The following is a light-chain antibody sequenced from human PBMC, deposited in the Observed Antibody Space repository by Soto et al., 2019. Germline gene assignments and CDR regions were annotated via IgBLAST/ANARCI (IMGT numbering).Light chain of an antibody. Sequence: QSALTQPASVSGSPGHSITISCTGTSSDVGGHNSVAWYQHNPGKAPKLMIYDVSNRPSGVSSRFSGSKSGNTASLTISGLQTEDEADYYCSSYTSTTTLAVFGTGTKLTVL. CDR2: DVS. J-gene: IGLJ1*01. CDR1: SSDVGGHNS. V-gene: IGLV2-14*01. CDR3: SSYTSTTTLAV.